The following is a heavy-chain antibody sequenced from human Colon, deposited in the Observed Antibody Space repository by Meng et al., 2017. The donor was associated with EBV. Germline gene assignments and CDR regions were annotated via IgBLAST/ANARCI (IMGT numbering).Heavy chain of an antibody. J-gene: IGHJ4*02. V-gene: IGHV3-11*01. Sequence: DAGGGLLKPGGPLRRSCAASGFTFSDYYMSWIRQAPGKGLEWLSYISSSGSTIYYADSVKGRFTISRDNAKNSLYLQMNSLKAEDTAVYYCARDRAREYQLIPPLDYWGQGILVTVSS. CDR2: ISSSGSTI. CDR1: GFTFSDYY. D-gene: IGHD2-2*01. CDR3: ARDRAREYQLIPPLDY.